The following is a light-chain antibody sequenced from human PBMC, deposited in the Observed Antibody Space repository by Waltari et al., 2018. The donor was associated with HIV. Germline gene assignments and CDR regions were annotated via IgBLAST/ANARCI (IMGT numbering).Light chain of an antibody. V-gene: IGLV1-44*01. CDR1: FSNLGANT. CDR3: SAWDDSLRATV. CDR2: GHN. J-gene: IGLJ1*01. Sequence: QSVMSHPPSASGTPGQTVTISCSGRFSNLGANTVNWYQQIPGTAPRLLIYGHNQRPAGVPDRFSGSRSGTSASLTIGGLQSDDEADYYCSAWDDSLRATVFGTGTRVTVL.